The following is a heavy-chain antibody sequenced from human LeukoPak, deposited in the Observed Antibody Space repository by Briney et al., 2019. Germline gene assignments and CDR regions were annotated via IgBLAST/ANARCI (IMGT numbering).Heavy chain of an antibody. CDR1: GFAFGGYG. J-gene: IGHJ5*02. CDR2: IAYDGSKR. D-gene: IGHD5-12*01. V-gene: IGHV3-30*03. CDR3: VRYDSSRFDP. Sequence: GGSLRLSCAASGFAFGGYGMHWVRQAPGKGLEWVANIAYDGSKRQYADSVKGRFTISRDNSKNTVDLQMSSLGGEDTAVYYCVRYDSSRFDPWGQGTVVIVSS.